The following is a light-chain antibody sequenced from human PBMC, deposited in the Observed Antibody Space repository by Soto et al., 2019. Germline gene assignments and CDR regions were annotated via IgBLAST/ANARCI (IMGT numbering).Light chain of an antibody. J-gene: IGKJ1*01. CDR1: PSVTNY. V-gene: IGKV3D-15*01. CDR3: QQYNNWPGT. CDR2: GAF. Sequence: DIVLTQSPATLSFSPGERATLTCRASPSVTNYLAWYQQKPGQAPRLVIYGAFNRATGIPARFSGSGSGTEFTLTIGSLQSEDCALYYCQQYNNWPGTFGQGTKVDIK.